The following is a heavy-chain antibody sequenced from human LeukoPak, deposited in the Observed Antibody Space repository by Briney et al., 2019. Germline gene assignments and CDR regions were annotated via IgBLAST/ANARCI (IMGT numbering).Heavy chain of an antibody. D-gene: IGHD3-22*01. J-gene: IGHJ3*02. CDR2: IRYDGSNK. Sequence: PGGSLRLSCAASGFTFSSYGMHWVRQAPGKGLEWVAFIRYDGSNKYYADSVKGRFTISRDNSKNTLYLQMNSLRAEDTAVYYCAKGRGEYYDSSGPDAFDIWGQGTMVTVSS. V-gene: IGHV3-30*02. CDR1: GFTFSSYG. CDR3: AKGRGEYYDSSGPDAFDI.